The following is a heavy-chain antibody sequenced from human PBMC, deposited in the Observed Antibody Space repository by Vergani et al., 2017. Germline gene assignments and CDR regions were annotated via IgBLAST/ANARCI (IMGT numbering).Heavy chain of an antibody. CDR1: GYNFRTYW. CDR3: ARHTTYTDS. D-gene: IGHD1-1*01. Sequence: EVQLVQSGAEVKKPGQSLTISCKASGYNFRTYWIGWVRQMPGQGLEWKGLIYPEDSDPRYGPSFAGQVTMSVDKSNMTAYLHWTSLKASDTALYYCARHTTYTDSWGQGTLVTVSS. CDR2: IYPEDSDP. J-gene: IGHJ4*02. V-gene: IGHV5-51*01.